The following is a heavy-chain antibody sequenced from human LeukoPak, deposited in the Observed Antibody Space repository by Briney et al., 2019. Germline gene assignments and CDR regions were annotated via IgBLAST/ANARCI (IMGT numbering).Heavy chain of an antibody. Sequence: EASVKVSCKASGYTFTSYAMHWVRQAPGQRLEWMGWINPNSGGTNYAQKSQGRVTMTRDTSISTAYMELSRLRSDDTAVYYCASIAAAGTDYWGQGTLVTVSS. CDR3: ASIAAAGTDY. J-gene: IGHJ4*02. CDR1: GYTFTSYA. D-gene: IGHD6-13*01. V-gene: IGHV1-2*02. CDR2: INPNSGGT.